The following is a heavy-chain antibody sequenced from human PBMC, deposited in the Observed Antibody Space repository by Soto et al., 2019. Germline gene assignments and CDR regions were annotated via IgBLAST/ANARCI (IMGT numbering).Heavy chain of an antibody. Sequence: QVQLVESGGGVVQPGRSLRLSCAASGFTFSSYGMHWVRQAPGKGLEWVAVISYDGSKEFYVDPVKGRFTISRDNSKNTLYLQMNSLRAEDTAVYYCAKDLRLWSKDYYYYGMDVWGQGTTVTVSS. CDR2: ISYDGSKE. CDR1: GFTFSSYG. V-gene: IGHV3-30*18. J-gene: IGHJ6*02. CDR3: AKDLRLWSKDYYYYGMDV. D-gene: IGHD5-18*01.